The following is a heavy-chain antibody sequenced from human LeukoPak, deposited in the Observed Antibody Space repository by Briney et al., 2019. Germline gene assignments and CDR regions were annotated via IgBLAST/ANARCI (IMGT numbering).Heavy chain of an antibody. CDR2: ISGYNGNT. CDR3: ARDLRAGGATDLIHHLDY. Sequence: GASVKVSCKASGFTFTGYYMHWVRQAPGQGLEWMGWISGYNGNTNYAQKLQGRVTLTTDTSTSTAYMELRSLRSDDTAVYYCARDLRAGGATDLIHHLDYWGQGTLVTVSS. J-gene: IGHJ4*02. CDR1: GFTFTGYY. D-gene: IGHD2-8*01. V-gene: IGHV1-18*04.